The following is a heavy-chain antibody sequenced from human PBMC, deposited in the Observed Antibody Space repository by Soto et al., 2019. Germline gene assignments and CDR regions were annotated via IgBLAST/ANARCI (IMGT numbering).Heavy chain of an antibody. Sequence: EVQLVESGGGLVQPGGSLRLSCGASGFTFRTYWLSWVRQVPGKGLGWVANINQDGSEKNYVDSVKGRFTISRDNAKNSLYLQMSSLRAEDTALYYCARDGSTSWYSYDYHGMDVWGQGTTVTVSS. J-gene: IGHJ6*02. CDR2: INQDGSEK. D-gene: IGHD5-18*01. CDR1: GFTFRTYW. V-gene: IGHV3-7*05. CDR3: ARDGSTSWYSYDYHGMDV.